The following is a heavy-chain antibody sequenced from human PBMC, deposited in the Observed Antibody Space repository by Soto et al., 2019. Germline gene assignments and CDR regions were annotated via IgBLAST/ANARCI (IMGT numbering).Heavy chain of an antibody. CDR2: ISYDGSNK. CDR1: GFTSSSYA. D-gene: IGHD4-17*01. Sequence: QVQLVESGGGVVQPGRSLRLSCAASGFTSSSYAMHWVRQAPGKGLEWVAVISYDGSNKYYADSVKGRFTISRDNSKNTLYLQMNSLRAEDTAVYYCARDPAGDYVFNWFDPWGQGTLVTVSS. J-gene: IGHJ5*02. V-gene: IGHV3-30-3*01. CDR3: ARDPAGDYVFNWFDP.